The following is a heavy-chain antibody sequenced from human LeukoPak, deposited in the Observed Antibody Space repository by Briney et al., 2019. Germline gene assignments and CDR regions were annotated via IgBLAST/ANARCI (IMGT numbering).Heavy chain of an antibody. D-gene: IGHD3-10*01. V-gene: IGHV4-34*01. CDR3: ARAAEDERGYYFDY. Sequence: SETLSLTCAVYGGSFSGYYWSWIRQPPGKGLEWIGEIKHSGSTNYNPSLKSRVTISVDTSKNQFSLKLSSVTAADTAVYYCARAAEDERGYYFDYWGQGTLVTVSS. CDR1: GGSFSGYY. CDR2: IKHSGST. J-gene: IGHJ4*02.